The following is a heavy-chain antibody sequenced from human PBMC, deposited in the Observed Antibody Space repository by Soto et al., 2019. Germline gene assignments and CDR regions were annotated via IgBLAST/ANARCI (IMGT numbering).Heavy chain of an antibody. CDR1: GGPIRSYNW. V-gene: IGHV4-4*02. CDR3: ARMPYSYYAMDV. D-gene: IGHD2-2*01. CDR2: IHHDGGT. J-gene: IGHJ6*02. Sequence: QVQLQESGPGLVEPAGTLSLTCAVSGGPIRSYNWWSWVRPPPGKGLEWIGEIHHDGGTNYNTSLKSRVTISVDTAKNNLSLNLKSVTAADAAIYYCARMPYSYYAMDVWGQGTTVTVSS.